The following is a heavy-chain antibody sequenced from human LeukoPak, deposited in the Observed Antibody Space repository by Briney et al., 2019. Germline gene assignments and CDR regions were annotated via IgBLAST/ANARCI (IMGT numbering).Heavy chain of an antibody. J-gene: IGHJ4*02. D-gene: IGHD1-1*01. CDR1: GGSISSARNY. V-gene: IGHV4-31*03. CDR3: ARVDWNDGGVVDY. Sequence: SETLSLTCSVSGGSISSARNYWSWIRQHPGKGLEWIGYIYYTGSTYYNPSLKSRVTISVDTSKNQFSLKLSSVTAADTAVYYCARVDWNDGGVVDYWGQGTLVTVSA. CDR2: IYYTGST.